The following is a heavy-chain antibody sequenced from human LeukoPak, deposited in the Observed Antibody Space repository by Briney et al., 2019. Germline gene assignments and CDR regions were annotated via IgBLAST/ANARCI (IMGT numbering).Heavy chain of an antibody. CDR3: ARDPLRGYSYGPRADY. CDR1: GFTFSAYW. J-gene: IGHJ4*02. D-gene: IGHD5-18*01. Sequence: GGSLRLSCAASGFTFSAYWLTWVRQAPGKGLEWVANIKEDGSEKYYVDSMKGRITISRDNAKNSLYLQMNSLRAEDTAVYYCARDPLRGYSYGPRADYWGQGTLVTVSS. V-gene: IGHV3-7*01. CDR2: IKEDGSEK.